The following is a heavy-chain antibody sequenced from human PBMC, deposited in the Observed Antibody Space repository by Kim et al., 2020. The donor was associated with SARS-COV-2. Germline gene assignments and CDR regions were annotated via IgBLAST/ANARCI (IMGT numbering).Heavy chain of an antibody. CDR3: ARDRAYSSSSPVFDY. D-gene: IGHD6-6*01. CDR2: IHTSGST. CDR1: GGSISSFY. J-gene: IGHJ4*02. V-gene: IGHV4-4*07. Sequence: SETLSLTCTISGGSISSFYWSWIWQPAGKGLEWIGRIHTSGSTNNNPSLKSRVTMSVDTSKNQFSLKLSSVTAADTAVYYCARDRAYSSSSPVFDYWGQG.